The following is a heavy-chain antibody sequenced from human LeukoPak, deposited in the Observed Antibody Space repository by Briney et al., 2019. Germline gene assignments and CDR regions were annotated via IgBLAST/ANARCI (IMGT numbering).Heavy chain of an antibody. Sequence: GGSLRLSCAASGFIVSSNYMSWVRQAPGKGLEWVSVMYSGGSTYYADSVKGRFTVSRDNSKNTLYLQMDSLRAEDTAVYYCASPGASDYWGQGTPVTVSS. CDR2: MYSGGST. J-gene: IGHJ4*02. CDR3: ASPGASDY. V-gene: IGHV3-53*01. CDR1: GFIVSSNY.